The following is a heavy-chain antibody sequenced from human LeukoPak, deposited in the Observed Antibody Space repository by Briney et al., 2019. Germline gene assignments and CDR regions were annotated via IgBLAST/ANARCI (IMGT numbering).Heavy chain of an antibody. CDR1: GFTFSSYS. CDR2: ISSSSSYI. D-gene: IGHD4-23*01. J-gene: IGHJ4*02. Sequence: PGGSLRLSCAASGFTFSSYSMNWVRQAPGKGLEWVSSISSSSSYIYYADSVKGRFTIFRDNAKNSLYLQMNSLRAEDTAVYYCATPDQTTVVKKAPGGDYWGQGTLVTVSS. CDR3: ATPDQTTVVKKAPGGDY. V-gene: IGHV3-21*01.